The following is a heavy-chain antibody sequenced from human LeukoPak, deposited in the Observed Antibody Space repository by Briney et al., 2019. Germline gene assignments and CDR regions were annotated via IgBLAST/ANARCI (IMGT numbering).Heavy chain of an antibody. V-gene: IGHV1-69*02. J-gene: IGHJ4*02. CDR3: ARGYCSGGSCQNFDY. Sequence: ALVKVSCKASGGTFSSYTISWVRQAPGQGLEWMGRIIPILGIANYAQKFQGRVTITADKSTSTAYMELSSLRSEDTAVYYCARGYCSGGSCQNFDYWGQGTLVTVSS. CDR2: IIPILGIA. D-gene: IGHD2-15*01. CDR1: GGTFSSYT.